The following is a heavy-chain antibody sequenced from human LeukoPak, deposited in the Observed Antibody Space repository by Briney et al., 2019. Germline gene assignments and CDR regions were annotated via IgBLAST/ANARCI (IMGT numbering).Heavy chain of an antibody. CDR3: ARDFQYSHLGGPRNYYYYGMDV. CDR1: GYTFTSYG. CDR2: ISAYNGNT. J-gene: IGHJ6*02. V-gene: IGHV1-18*01. D-gene: IGHD6-6*01. Sequence: GASVKVSCKASGYTFTSYGISWVRQAPGQGLEWMGWISAYNGNTNYAQKLQGRVTMTTDTSTSTAYMELRSPRSDDTAVYYCARDFQYSHLGGPRNYYYYGMDVWGQGTTVTVSS.